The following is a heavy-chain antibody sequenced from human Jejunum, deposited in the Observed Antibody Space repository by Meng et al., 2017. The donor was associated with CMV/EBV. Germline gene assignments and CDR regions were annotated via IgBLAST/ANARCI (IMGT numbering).Heavy chain of an antibody. Sequence: CAASGFTFGSYWINWVRQAPGKGLVWVSRINSDGGTTTYADSVKGRFTISRDNAKKTLFLQMDSLRVEDTAVYYCARGRGSGSSDYWGQGTLVTVSS. CDR3: ARGRGSGSSDY. CDR1: GFTFGSYW. J-gene: IGHJ4*02. CDR2: INSDGGTT. D-gene: IGHD3-10*01. V-gene: IGHV3-74*01.